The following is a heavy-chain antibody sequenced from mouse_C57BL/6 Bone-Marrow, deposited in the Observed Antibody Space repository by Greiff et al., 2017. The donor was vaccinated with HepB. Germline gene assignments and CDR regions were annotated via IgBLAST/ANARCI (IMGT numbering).Heavy chain of an antibody. Sequence: EVKLMESGGGLVKPGGSLKLSCAASGFTFSSYAMSWVRQTPEKRLEWVATISDGGSYTYYPDNVKGRFTISRDNAKNNLYLQMSHLKSEDTAMYYCARGYDYDAYWGQGTLVTVSA. J-gene: IGHJ3*01. CDR2: ISDGGSYT. D-gene: IGHD2-4*01. CDR3: ARGYDYDAY. CDR1: GFTFSSYA. V-gene: IGHV5-4*03.